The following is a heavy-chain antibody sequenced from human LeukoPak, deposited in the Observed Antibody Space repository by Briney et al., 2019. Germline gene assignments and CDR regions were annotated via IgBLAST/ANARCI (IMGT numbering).Heavy chain of an antibody. CDR3: AREGWYSSGWYPDY. V-gene: IGHV1-18*01. J-gene: IGHJ4*02. D-gene: IGHD6-19*01. CDR2: ISAYNGNT. CDR1: GYTFTSYG. Sequence: VASVTVSCTASGYTFTSYGISWVRQAPGQGLEWMGWISAYNGNTNYAQKLQGRVTMTTDTSTSTAYMELRSLRSDDTAVYYCAREGWYSSGWYPDYWGQGTLVTVSS.